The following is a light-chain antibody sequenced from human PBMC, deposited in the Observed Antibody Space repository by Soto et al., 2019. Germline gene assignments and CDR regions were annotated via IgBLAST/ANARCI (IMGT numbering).Light chain of an antibody. Sequence: QSVLTQPASVSGSPGQSITISCTGTSNDVGGYNYVSWYQQEPGKAPKLMIYEVSHRPSGVSNRFSGSKSGNTASLTISGLHVEDEADYYCSSHSSSSPYVFGTGTKLTVL. CDR2: EVS. J-gene: IGLJ1*01. CDR1: SNDVGGYNY. CDR3: SSHSSSSPYV. V-gene: IGLV2-14*01.